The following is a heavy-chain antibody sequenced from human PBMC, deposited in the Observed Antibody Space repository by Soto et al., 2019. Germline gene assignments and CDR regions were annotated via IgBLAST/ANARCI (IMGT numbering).Heavy chain of an antibody. Sequence: EVQLLESGGGLVQPGGSLRLSCAASGFTFSSYAMSWVRQAPGKGLEWVSSISGSGGSTYYADSVKGRFTISRDNSKNPLYQQMYTLIAVYTTVYYCAKDSTPIFLFVNLYFHYWVQVTLVTLSS. V-gene: IGHV3-23*01. CDR1: GFTFSSYA. D-gene: IGHD2-21*02. CDR2: ISGSGGST. CDR3: AKDSTPIFLFVNLYFHY. J-gene: IGHJ4*02.